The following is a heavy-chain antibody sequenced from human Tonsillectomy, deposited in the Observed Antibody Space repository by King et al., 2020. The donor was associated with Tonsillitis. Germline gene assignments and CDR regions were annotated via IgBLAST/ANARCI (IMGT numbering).Heavy chain of an antibody. Sequence: QLQESGPGVVKPSETLSLTCTVSGGSIRSYYWSWIRQPPGKGLEWIGYSYYIGSTNYNPSLKSRVTISVDTSRDQFSLNLTSVTAADTAVYYCARHIGASRAFDIWGQGTMVTVSS. J-gene: IGHJ3*02. D-gene: IGHD3-3*01. CDR3: ARHIGASRAFDI. V-gene: IGHV4-59*01. CDR1: GGSIRSYY. CDR2: SYYIGST.